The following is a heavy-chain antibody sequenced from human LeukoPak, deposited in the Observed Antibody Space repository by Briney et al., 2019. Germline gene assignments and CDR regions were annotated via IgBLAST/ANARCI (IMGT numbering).Heavy chain of an antibody. CDR3: ARFIAAGTTADY. J-gene: IGHJ4*02. Sequence: SETLSLTCTVSGGSIGSYYWSWIRQPAGKGLEWIGRIYTSGSTNYNPSLKSRVTMSVDTSKNQFSLKLSSVTAADTAVYYCARFIAAGTTADYWGQGTLVTVSS. D-gene: IGHD1-1*01. CDR1: GGSIGSYY. V-gene: IGHV4-4*07. CDR2: IYTSGST.